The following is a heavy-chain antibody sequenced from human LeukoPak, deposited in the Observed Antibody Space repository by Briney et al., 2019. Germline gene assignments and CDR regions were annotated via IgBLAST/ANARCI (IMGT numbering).Heavy chain of an antibody. D-gene: IGHD3-22*01. CDR3: ARGLYDSSGYFVSAYYYYSMDV. CDR1: GFTFSSYS. V-gene: IGHV3-21*01. Sequence: PGGSLRLSCAASGFTFSSYSMNWVRQAPGKGLEWVSSISSSSSYIYYADSVKGRFTISRDNAKNSLYLQMNSLRAEDTAVYYCARGLYDSSGYFVSAYYYYSMDVWGQGTTVTVSS. CDR2: ISSSSSYI. J-gene: IGHJ6*02.